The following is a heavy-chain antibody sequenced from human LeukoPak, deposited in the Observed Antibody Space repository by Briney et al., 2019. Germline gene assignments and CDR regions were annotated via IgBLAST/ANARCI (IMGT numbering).Heavy chain of an antibody. J-gene: IGHJ4*02. CDR3: ARGAVAGTVISY. V-gene: IGHV4-39*07. CDR1: GDSISSSNCY. D-gene: IGHD6-19*01. CDR2: IYFSGGT. Sequence: SETLSLTCTVSGDSISSSNCYWGWIRQPPGKGLEWIGSIYFSGGTYYNPSLKSRVTISVDTSKNQFSLKLSSVTAADTAVYYCARGAVAGTVISYWGQGTLVTVSS.